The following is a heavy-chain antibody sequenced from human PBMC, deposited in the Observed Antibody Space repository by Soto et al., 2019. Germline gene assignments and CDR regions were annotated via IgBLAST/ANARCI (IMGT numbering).Heavy chain of an antibody. D-gene: IGHD3-22*01. CDR2: ISGSGGST. CDR3: AKVLSPAVGLLAGNQYFQH. CDR1: GFTFSSYA. V-gene: IGHV3-23*01. Sequence: GGSLRLSCAASGFTFSSYAMSWVRQAPGKGLEWVSGISGSGGSTYYADSVKGRFTISRDNSKNTLYLQMNSLRAEDTAVYYCAKVLSPAVGLLAGNQYFQHWGQGTLVTVSS. J-gene: IGHJ1*01.